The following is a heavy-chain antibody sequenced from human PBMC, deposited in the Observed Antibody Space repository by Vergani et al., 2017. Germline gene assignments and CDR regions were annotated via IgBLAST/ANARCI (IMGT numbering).Heavy chain of an antibody. Sequence: QLQLQESGPGLVKPSETLSLTCTVSGGSISSSSYYWGWIRQPPGKGLEWIGSIYYSGSTYYNPSLKSRVTISVDTSKNQFSLRLSSVTAADTAVYYCARVQMRRSYGLKYYYYYGMDVWGQGTTVTVSS. V-gene: IGHV4-39*01. CDR1: GGSISSSSYY. CDR3: ARVQMRRSYGLKYYYYYGMDV. J-gene: IGHJ6*02. CDR2: IYYSGST. D-gene: IGHD5-18*01.